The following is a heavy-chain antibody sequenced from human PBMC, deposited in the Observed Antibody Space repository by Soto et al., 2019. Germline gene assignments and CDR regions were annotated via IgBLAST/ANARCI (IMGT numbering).Heavy chain of an antibody. Sequence: PSETLSLTCTVSGGSISNYFCNWIRQPAGKGLEWIGRIDNSGSTNYNPSLKSRITMSADTSRNQFSLKLNSVTAADTAVYYCARGGQDFWSGPFDYWGQGDLVTVS. CDR1: GGSISNYF. V-gene: IGHV4-4*07. D-gene: IGHD3-3*01. J-gene: IGHJ4*02. CDR2: IDNSGST. CDR3: ARGGQDFWSGPFDY.